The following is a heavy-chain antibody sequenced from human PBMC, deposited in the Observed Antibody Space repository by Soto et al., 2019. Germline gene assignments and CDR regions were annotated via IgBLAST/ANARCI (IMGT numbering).Heavy chain of an antibody. J-gene: IGHJ4*01. CDR3: ARVASDFWGAYPEIHFFDY. CDR2: ISYDETNK. Sequence: QVLLVESGGGVVQPGRSLRLSCAASEFTFSTYPMHWVRQAPGKGLEWVAVISYDETNKYYADSVKDRFTISRDNSKNTLYLQMNNLRADDTAVYYCARVASDFWGAYPEIHFFDYWGHGTLVTVSS. CDR1: EFTFSTYP. D-gene: IGHD3-3*01. V-gene: IGHV3-30-3*01.